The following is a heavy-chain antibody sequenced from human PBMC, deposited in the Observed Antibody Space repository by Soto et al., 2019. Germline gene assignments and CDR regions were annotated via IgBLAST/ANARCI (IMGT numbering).Heavy chain of an antibody. J-gene: IGHJ4*02. CDR1: GFTFSSYG. CDR3: AAIKYPFDY. V-gene: IGHV3-30*03. D-gene: IGHD2-2*02. CDR2: ISYDGSNK. Sequence: GGSLRLSCAASGFTFSSYGMHWVRQAPGKGLEWVAVISYDGSNKYYADSVKGRFTISRDNSKNTLYLQMNSLRAEDTAVYYCAAIKYPFDYWGQGTLVTVSS.